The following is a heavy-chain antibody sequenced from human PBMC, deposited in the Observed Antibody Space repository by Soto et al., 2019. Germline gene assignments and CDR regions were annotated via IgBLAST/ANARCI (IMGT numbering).Heavy chain of an antibody. CDR1: GGTFSSYA. CDR3: ARARVTMIVVGGGGAFDI. V-gene: IGHV1-69*13. Sequence: SVKVSCKASGGTFSSYAISWVRQAPGQGLEWMGGIIPIFGTANYAQKFQGRVTITADESTSTAYMELSSLRSEDTAVYYCARARVTMIVVGGGGAFDIWGQGTMVTVPS. D-gene: IGHD3-22*01. CDR2: IIPIFGTA. J-gene: IGHJ3*02.